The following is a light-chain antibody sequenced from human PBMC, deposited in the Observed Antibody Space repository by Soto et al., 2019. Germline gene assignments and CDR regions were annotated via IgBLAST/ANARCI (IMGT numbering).Light chain of an antibody. CDR1: QSVSSN. CDR2: RTS. J-gene: IGKJ4*01. CDR3: QQYNNWPRAT. V-gene: IGKV3-15*01. Sequence: VLTQSPANLSLSPGERTTLSCRASQSVSSNLAWYQQKPGQAPRLLMFRTSSRATGFPARFSGSGSGTEFNLTISSLQSEDFGVYYCQQYNNWPRATFGGGTKVDIK.